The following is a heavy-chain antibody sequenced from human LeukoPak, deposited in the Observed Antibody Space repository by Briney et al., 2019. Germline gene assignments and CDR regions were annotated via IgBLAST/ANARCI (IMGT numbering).Heavy chain of an antibody. CDR3: ARDRLRYFDWSQDAFDI. V-gene: IGHV1-69*13. Sequence: SVKVSCKASGGTFSTFPISWVRQAPGQGLEWIGGIIPIFGPNYAQKFQGRATISADLATATAYMELSSLRSDDTAVYYCARDRLRYFDWSQDAFDIWGQGTMVTVSS. D-gene: IGHD3-9*01. J-gene: IGHJ3*02. CDR1: GGTFSTFP. CDR2: IIPIFGP.